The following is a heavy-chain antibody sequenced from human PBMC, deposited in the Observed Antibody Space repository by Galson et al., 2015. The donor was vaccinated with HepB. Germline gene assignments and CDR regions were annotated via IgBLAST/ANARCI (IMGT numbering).Heavy chain of an antibody. Sequence: SLRLSCAASGFTFSSYWMSWVRQAPGKGLEWVANIKQDGSEKYYVDSVKGRFTISRDNAKNSLYLQMNSLRAEDTAVYYCARIPAYYYDSSGYFYVTDDYYFDYWGQGTLVTVSS. V-gene: IGHV3-7*03. CDR1: GFTFSSYW. D-gene: IGHD3-22*01. J-gene: IGHJ4*02. CDR2: IKQDGSEK. CDR3: ARIPAYYYDSSGYFYVTDDYYFDY.